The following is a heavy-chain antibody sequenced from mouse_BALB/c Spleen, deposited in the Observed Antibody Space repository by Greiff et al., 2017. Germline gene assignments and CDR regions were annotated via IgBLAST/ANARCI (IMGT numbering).Heavy chain of an antibody. CDR1: GFTFTDYY. Sequence: EVNVVESGGGLVQPGGSLRLSCATSGFTFTDYYMSWVRQPPGKALEWLGFIRNKASGYTTEYSTSVQGRFTISRDNSQNILDLQMNNLRAKDSATYYCASLYGTSWFAYWGQGTLVTVSA. V-gene: IGHV7-3*02. CDR3: ASLYGTSWFAY. D-gene: IGHD2-1*01. CDR2: IRNKASGYTT. J-gene: IGHJ3*01.